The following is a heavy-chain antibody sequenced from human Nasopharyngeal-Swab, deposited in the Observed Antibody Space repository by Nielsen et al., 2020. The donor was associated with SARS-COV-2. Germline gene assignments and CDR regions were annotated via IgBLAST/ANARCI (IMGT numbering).Heavy chain of an antibody. J-gene: IGHJ4*02. V-gene: IGHV3-7*01. D-gene: IGHD3-16*02. CDR3: ARDHPYDYIWGSYPTYYFDY. Sequence: VRQAPGKGLEWVANIKQDGSEKYYVDSVKGRFTISRDNAKNSLYLQMNSLRAEDTAVYYCARDHPYDYIWGSYPTYYFDYWGQGTLVTVSS. CDR2: IKQDGSEK.